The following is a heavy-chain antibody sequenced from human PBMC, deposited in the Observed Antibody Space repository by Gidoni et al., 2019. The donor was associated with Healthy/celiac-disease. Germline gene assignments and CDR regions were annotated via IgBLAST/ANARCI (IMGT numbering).Heavy chain of an antibody. CDR3: ASWDHYGGNSVLDY. CDR2: MNPNSGNT. Sequence: QVQLVQSGAEVKKPGASVQVSCKASGYTFTSYDINWVRQATGQGLEWMGWMNPNSGNTGYAQKFQGRVTMTRNTSISTAYMELSSLRSEDTAVYYCASWDHYGGNSVLDYWGQGTLVTVSS. D-gene: IGHD4-17*01. CDR1: GYTFTSYD. V-gene: IGHV1-8*01. J-gene: IGHJ4*02.